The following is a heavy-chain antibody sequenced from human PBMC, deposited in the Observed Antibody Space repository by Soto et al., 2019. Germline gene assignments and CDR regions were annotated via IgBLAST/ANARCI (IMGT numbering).Heavy chain of an antibody. CDR3: ARMMYADGSFDY. D-gene: IGHD2-8*01. J-gene: IGHJ4*02. V-gene: IGHV4-39*01. CDR2: IYYSGST. CDR1: GGSISSSSYY. Sequence: SETLYLTCTVSGGSISSSSYYWGWIRQPPGKGLEWIGSIYYSGSTYYNPSLKSRVTISVDTSKNQFSLKLSSVTAADTAVYYCARMMYADGSFDYWGQGTLVTVSS.